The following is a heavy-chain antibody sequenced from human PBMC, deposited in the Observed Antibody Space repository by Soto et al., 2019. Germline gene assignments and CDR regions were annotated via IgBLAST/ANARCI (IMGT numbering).Heavy chain of an antibody. CDR1: GDSVSNDS. V-gene: IGHV1-46*01. CDR3: GKGRGGKTVANLGMNV. CDR2: ISPVGGPA. D-gene: IGHD3-16*01. Sequence: SVKVSCKTSGDSVSNDSLHWVRQAPGQVFEWLGLISPVGGPAAYEKRFKGRVTVTMKKSSTSFYRERSSLRSDDTAVFYCGKGRGGKTVANLGMNVWGQGVTAPGS. J-gene: IGHJ6*02.